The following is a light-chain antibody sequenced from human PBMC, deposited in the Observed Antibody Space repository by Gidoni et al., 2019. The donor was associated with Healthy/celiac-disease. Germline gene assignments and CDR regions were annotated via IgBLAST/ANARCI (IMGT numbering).Light chain of an antibody. V-gene: IGLV2-14*03. CDR3: SSYINTATSVV. CDR2: EVF. CDR1: SNDIGVYNY. J-gene: IGLJ2*01. Sequence: QSTLTQPASVSGSPGQSITIPCTGTSNDIGVYNYVSWYQQHPGKAPKLMIYEVFNRPSGVSDRFSGSKSGNTASLTISGLHPEDEAVYYCSSYINTATSVVFGGGTNLTVL.